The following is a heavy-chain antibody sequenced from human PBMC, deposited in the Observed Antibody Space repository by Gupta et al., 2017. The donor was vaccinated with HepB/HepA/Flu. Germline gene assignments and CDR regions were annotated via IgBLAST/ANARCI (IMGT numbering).Heavy chain of an antibody. CDR2: IYTGDSDT. Sequence: EVQLVQSGAEVKKPGESLKISCKGSGYSFTSYWIGWVRQMPGKGLEWMGIIYTGDSDTRYSPSWKGQVTISADKSSSTADLRWSSMKASETAMYYCARSPTGSGVWPGLADYWGQGTLVTVSS. V-gene: IGHV5-51*01. J-gene: IGHJ4*02. D-gene: IGHD1-1*01. CDR1: GYSFTSYW. CDR3: ARSPTGSGVWPGLADY.